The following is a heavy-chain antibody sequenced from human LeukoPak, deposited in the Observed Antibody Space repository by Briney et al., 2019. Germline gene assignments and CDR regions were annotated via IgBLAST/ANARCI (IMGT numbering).Heavy chain of an antibody. CDR1: GYTLTELS. D-gene: IGHD3-10*01. J-gene: IGHJ4*02. Sequence: ASVKVSCKVSGYTLTELSMHWVRQAPGKGLEWMGGFDPEDGETIYAQKFQGRVTVTEDTSTDTAYMELSSLRSEDTAVYYCATGEGTVDYWGQGTLVTVSS. CDR2: FDPEDGET. V-gene: IGHV1-24*01. CDR3: ATGEGTVDY.